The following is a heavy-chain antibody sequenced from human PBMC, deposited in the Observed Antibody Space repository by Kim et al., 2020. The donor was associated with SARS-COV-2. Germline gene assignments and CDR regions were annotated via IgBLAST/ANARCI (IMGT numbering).Heavy chain of an antibody. V-gene: IGHV3-30-3*01. Sequence: GGSLRLSCAASGFTFSSYAMHWVRQAPGKGLEWVAVISYDGSNKYYADSVKGRFTISRDNSKNTLYLQMNSLRAEDTAVYYCARVRTPLAAAGTRKRGHYGMDVWGQGTTVTVSS. D-gene: IGHD6-13*01. J-gene: IGHJ6*02. CDR2: ISYDGSNK. CDR3: ARVRTPLAAAGTRKRGHYGMDV. CDR1: GFTFSSYA.